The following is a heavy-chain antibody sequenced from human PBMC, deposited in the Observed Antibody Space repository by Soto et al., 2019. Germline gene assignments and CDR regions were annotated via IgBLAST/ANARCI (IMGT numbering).Heavy chain of an antibody. J-gene: IGHJ6*02. CDR1: GDSVSSNSAA. CDR3: ARGKQLHPHYYYYYGMDV. D-gene: IGHD6-6*01. Sequence: PSQTLSLTCAISGDSVSSNSAAWNWIRQSPSRGLEWLGRTYYRSKWYNDYAVSVKSRITINPDTSKNQFSLQLNSVTPEDTAVYYCARGKQLHPHYYYYYGMDVWGQGTTVTVSS. CDR2: TYYRSKWYN. V-gene: IGHV6-1*01.